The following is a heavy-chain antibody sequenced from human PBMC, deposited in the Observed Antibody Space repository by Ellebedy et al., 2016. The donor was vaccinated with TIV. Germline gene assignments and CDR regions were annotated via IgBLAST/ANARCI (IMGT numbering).Heavy chain of an antibody. Sequence: SVKVSCXASGGTFSSYAISWVRQAPGQGLEWMGGIIPIFGTANYAQKLQGRVTMTTDTSTSTAYMELRSLRSDDTAVYYCARVSGYSYGHFDYWGQGTLVTVSS. J-gene: IGHJ4*02. V-gene: IGHV1-69*05. CDR2: IIPIFGTA. CDR1: GGTFSSYA. CDR3: ARVSGYSYGHFDY. D-gene: IGHD5-18*01.